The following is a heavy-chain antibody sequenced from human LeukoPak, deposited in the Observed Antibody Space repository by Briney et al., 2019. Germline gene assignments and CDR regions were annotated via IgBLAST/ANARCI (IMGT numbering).Heavy chain of an antibody. Sequence: GSVKVFCKASGYTFTSYGISWVRQAPGQGLEWMGWISAYNGNTNYAQKLQGRVTMTTDTSTSTAYMELRSLRSDDTAVYYCARTRYYDSSGPFDYWGQGTLVTVSS. CDR3: ARTRYYDSSGPFDY. D-gene: IGHD3-22*01. V-gene: IGHV1-18*01. CDR2: ISAYNGNT. J-gene: IGHJ4*02. CDR1: GYTFTSYG.